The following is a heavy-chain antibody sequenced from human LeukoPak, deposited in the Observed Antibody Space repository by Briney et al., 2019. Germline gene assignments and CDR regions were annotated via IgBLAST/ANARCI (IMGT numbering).Heavy chain of an antibody. CDR3: AKVDRRSDLPYYFDY. CDR2: ISSSSSYI. CDR1: GFTFSSYS. J-gene: IGHJ4*02. Sequence: GGSLRLSCAASGFTFSSYSMNWVRQAPGKGLEWVSSISSSSSYIYYADSVKGRFTISRDNAKNSLYLQMNSLRAEDTAVYYCAKVDRRSDLPYYFDYWGQGTLVTVSS. V-gene: IGHV3-21*04.